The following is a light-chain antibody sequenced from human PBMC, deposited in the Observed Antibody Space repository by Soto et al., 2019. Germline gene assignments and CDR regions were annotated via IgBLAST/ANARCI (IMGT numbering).Light chain of an antibody. Sequence: SYELTQPPSVSVAPGQTARITCGGNNIGTKGVHWYQQKPGQAPVLVVFDDSDRPSGIPERFSGSNSGNTATLTISRVEAGDEADYYCQVWDSTSDHPAFGGGTKLTVL. CDR3: QVWDSTSDHPA. V-gene: IGLV3-21*02. CDR1: NIGTKG. J-gene: IGLJ3*02. CDR2: DDS.